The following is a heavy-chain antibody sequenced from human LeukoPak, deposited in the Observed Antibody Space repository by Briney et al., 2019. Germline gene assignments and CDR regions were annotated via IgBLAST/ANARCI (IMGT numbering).Heavy chain of an antibody. CDR1: GFTFSSYA. V-gene: IGHV3-23*01. J-gene: IGHJ4*02. Sequence: GGSLRLSCAASGFTFSSYAMSWVRQAPGKGLEWVSAISGSGGSTYYADSVKGRFTISRDNSKNTLYLQMNSLRAEDTAVYYCAKDRYYYDSSGYRGLGYWGQGTLVTVSS. CDR2: ISGSGGST. CDR3: AKDRYYYDSSGYRGLGY. D-gene: IGHD3-22*01.